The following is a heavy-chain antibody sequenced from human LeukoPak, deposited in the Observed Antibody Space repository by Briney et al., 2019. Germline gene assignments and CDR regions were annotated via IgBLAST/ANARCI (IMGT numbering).Heavy chain of an antibody. V-gene: IGHV3-30*18. CDR1: GFTFSSYG. D-gene: IGHD3-10*01. Sequence: GGSLRLSCAASGFTFSSYGMHWVRQAPGKGLEWVAVISYDGSNKYYADSVKGRFTISRDNSKNTLYLQMNSLRAEDTAVYYCAKEAGLLWFGGRSFDYWGQGTLVTVSS. CDR3: AKEAGLLWFGGRSFDY. CDR2: ISYDGSNK. J-gene: IGHJ4*02.